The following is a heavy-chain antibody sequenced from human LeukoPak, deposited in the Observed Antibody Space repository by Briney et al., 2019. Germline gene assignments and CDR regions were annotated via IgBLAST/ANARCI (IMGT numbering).Heavy chain of an antibody. D-gene: IGHD5-18*01. CDR2: ISYDGSNK. CDR3: ARDQIQLWLRYYFDY. Sequence: PGGSLRLSCAASGFTFSSYAMHWVRQAPGKGLKWVAVISYDGSNKYYADSVKGRFTISRDNSKNTLYLQMNSLRAEDTAVYYCARDQIQLWLRYYFDYWGQGTLVTVSS. J-gene: IGHJ4*02. CDR1: GFTFSSYA. V-gene: IGHV3-30-3*01.